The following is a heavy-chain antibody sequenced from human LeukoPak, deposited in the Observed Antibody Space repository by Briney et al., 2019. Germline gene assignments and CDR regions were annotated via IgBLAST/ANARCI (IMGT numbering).Heavy chain of an antibody. J-gene: IGHJ4*02. CDR3: TSLPGDTVMVNDY. CDR2: IRSKANNYAT. Sequence: GGSLKLSCAAPGFTFSGSGMQWVRQASGKGLEWVGRIRSKANNYATAYAASVKGRFTISRDDSKNTAYMQMNSLKTEDTAVYYCTSLPGDTVMVNDYWGRGTLVTVSS. CDR1: GFTFSGSG. V-gene: IGHV3-73*01. D-gene: IGHD5-18*01.